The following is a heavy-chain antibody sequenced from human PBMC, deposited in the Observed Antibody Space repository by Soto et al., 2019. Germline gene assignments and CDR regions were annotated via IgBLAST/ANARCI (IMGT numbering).Heavy chain of an antibody. CDR1: GFTFSSYA. Sequence: QVQLVESGGGVVQPGRSLRLSGAASGFTFSSYAMHWVRQAPGKGLEWVAVISYDGSNKYYADSVKGRFTISRDNSKNTLYLQMNSLRAEDTAVYYCARSIAVAENWFDPWGQGTLVTVSS. CDR2: ISYDGSNK. CDR3: ARSIAVAENWFDP. V-gene: IGHV3-30-3*01. J-gene: IGHJ5*02. D-gene: IGHD6-19*01.